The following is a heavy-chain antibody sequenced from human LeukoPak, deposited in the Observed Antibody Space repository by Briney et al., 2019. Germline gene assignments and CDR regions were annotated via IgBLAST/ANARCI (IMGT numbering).Heavy chain of an antibody. CDR1: GYTCTTYG. CDR3: ARDLLVAGSPDPLAF. Sequence: ASVKVACKASGYTCTTYGISWVRQAPGQGLEWVGWIRSYNGHTNYARRLQGRVTMTTDTSTTTVYMELRNLRSDDTAVYYCARDLLVAGSPDPLAFWGRGTLVTVSS. V-gene: IGHV1-18*01. D-gene: IGHD6-19*01. CDR2: IRSYNGHT. J-gene: IGHJ4*02.